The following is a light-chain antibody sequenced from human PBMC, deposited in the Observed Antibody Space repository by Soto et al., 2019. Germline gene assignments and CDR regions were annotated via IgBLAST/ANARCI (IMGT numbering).Light chain of an antibody. J-gene: IGKJ1*01. CDR1: ESVSSK. CDR3: QQYDNWPRT. V-gene: IGKV3-15*01. Sequence: EMVMTQSRGTLSVSPGERATLSCRASESVSSKLVWYQKKPGQAPRLLIHDASTRATGIPARFSGSGSETEFTLTISSLQSEDFAVYYCQQYDNWPRTFGQGTRWIS. CDR2: DAS.